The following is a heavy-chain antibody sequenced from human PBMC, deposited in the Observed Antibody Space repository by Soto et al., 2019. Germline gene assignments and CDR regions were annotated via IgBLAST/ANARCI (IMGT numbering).Heavy chain of an antibody. D-gene: IGHD4-17*01. J-gene: IGHJ6*03. Sequence: TLSLTCAVYGGSFSGYYWSWIRQPPGKGLEWIGEINHSGSTNYNPSLKSRVTISVDTSKNQFSLKLSSVTAADTAVYYCARAKSTVTTIYYYYYYMDVWGKGTTVTVSS. CDR3: ARAKSTVTTIYYYYYYMDV. CDR1: GGSFSGYY. V-gene: IGHV4-34*01. CDR2: INHSGST.